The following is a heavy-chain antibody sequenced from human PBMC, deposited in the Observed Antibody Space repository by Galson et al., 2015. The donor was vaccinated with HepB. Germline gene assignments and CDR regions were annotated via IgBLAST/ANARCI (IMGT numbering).Heavy chain of an antibody. CDR2: ISSTGTYI. D-gene: IGHD3-10*01. J-gene: IGHJ5*02. Sequence: SLRLSCAASGFTFTDYSIHWVRQSPGKGLEWVSSISSTGTYIFYGDSVRGRFTISRDNAKNTVFLQMTSLRGDDTAVYYCAREQELMWSDNWGQGTLVTVSS. CDR3: AREQELMWSDN. V-gene: IGHV3-21*01. CDR1: GFTFTDYS.